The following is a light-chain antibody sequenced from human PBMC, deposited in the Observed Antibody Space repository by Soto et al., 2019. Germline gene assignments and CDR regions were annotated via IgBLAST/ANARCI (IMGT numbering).Light chain of an antibody. CDR3: SSYTSSSTPVV. CDR1: GSDVGAYNY. J-gene: IGLJ2*01. Sequence: QSALTQPASVSGSPGQSITISCTGSGSDVGAYNYVSWYQQHPGKAPKLLIFEVTTRPSGVSDRFSGSKSGNTASLTISSLQAEDEADYYCSSYTSSSTPVVFGGGTKPTVL. V-gene: IGLV2-14*01. CDR2: EVT.